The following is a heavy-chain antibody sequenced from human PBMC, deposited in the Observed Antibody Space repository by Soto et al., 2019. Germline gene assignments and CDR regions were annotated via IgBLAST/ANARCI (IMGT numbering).Heavy chain of an antibody. CDR1: GGTFSSYA. Sequence: QVQLVQSGAEVQKPGSSVKVSCKASGGTFSSYAISWVRQAPGQGLEWMGGIIPICGTANYAQKFQGRVTITADDSTSTAYMELSSLRAEDTAVYYCARISGSSHPPYNYYGMDVWGQGTTVTVSS. D-gene: IGHD3-10*01. CDR3: ARISGSSHPPYNYYGMDV. V-gene: IGHV1-69*01. CDR2: IIPICGTA. J-gene: IGHJ6*02.